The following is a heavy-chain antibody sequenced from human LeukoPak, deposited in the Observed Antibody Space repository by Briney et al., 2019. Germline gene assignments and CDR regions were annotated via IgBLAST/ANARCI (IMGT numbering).Heavy chain of an antibody. V-gene: IGHV1-69*13. CDR1: GGTSSSYA. Sequence: ASVKVSCKASGGTSSSYAISWVRQAPGQGLEWMGGIIPIFGTANYAQKFQGRVTITADESTSTAYMELNSLRSEDTAVYYCAATGTQGYYYYYYMDVWGKGTTVTVSS. CDR2: IIPIFGTA. CDR3: AATGTQGYYYYYYMDV. J-gene: IGHJ6*03. D-gene: IGHD6-13*01.